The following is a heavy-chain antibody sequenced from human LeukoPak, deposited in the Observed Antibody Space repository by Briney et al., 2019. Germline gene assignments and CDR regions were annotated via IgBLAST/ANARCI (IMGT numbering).Heavy chain of an antibody. Sequence: ASVKASCKASGYTFTSYDINWVRQATGQGLEWMGWMNPNSGNTGSAQKFQGRVTITRNTSISTAYMELSSLRSEDTAVYYCARGTFDYDFWSGYPRREGYYMDVWGKGTTVTVSS. CDR2: MNPNSGNT. D-gene: IGHD3-3*01. CDR3: ARGTFDYDFWSGYPRREGYYMDV. J-gene: IGHJ6*03. V-gene: IGHV1-8*03. CDR1: GYTFTSYD.